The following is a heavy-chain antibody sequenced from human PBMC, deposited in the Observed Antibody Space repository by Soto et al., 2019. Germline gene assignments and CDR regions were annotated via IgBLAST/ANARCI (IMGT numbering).Heavy chain of an antibody. J-gene: IGHJ4*02. CDR3: AKEDTTGFSAYYFDF. D-gene: IGHD2-8*02. CDR1: GFTFSNYA. V-gene: IGHV3-23*01. Sequence: HLGGSLRLSCAASGFTFSNYAMSWVRQAPGKGLEWVSVFSASGGTANYADSVKGRFILSRDNSKNTLSLQMDSLRAEDSATYYCAKEDTTGFSAYYFDFWGQGTPVTVSS. CDR2: FSASGGTA.